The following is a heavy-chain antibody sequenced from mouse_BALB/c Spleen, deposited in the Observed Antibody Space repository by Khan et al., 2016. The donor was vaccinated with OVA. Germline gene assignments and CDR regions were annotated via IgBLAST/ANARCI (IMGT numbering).Heavy chain of an antibody. D-gene: IGHD1-2*01. Sequence: VQLQESGPGLVKPSPSLSLTCTVTGYSITSGYVWNWIRQFPGNQLEWIGYISYSGSTNYNPSLKSRISITRDTSKNQFFLQLNSVTTEDTATYYCARTARIKYWGQGTTLTVSS. J-gene: IGHJ2*01. V-gene: IGHV3-2*02. CDR1: GYSITSGYV. CDR2: ISYSGST. CDR3: ARTARIKY.